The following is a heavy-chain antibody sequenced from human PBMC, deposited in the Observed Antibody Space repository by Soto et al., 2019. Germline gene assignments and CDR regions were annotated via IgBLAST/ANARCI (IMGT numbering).Heavy chain of an antibody. Sequence: SETLSLTCAVSGVSIINNYWTWIRQPAGKGLEWLGRVYSSGRTTYNPSLKSRLTMSVDTSKNQFSLHLSPVTAADTAVYYSARREDTFDFWGQGMLVTVSS. J-gene: IGHJ4*02. CDR1: GVSIINNY. CDR3: ARREDTFDF. V-gene: IGHV4-4*07. CDR2: VYSSGRT.